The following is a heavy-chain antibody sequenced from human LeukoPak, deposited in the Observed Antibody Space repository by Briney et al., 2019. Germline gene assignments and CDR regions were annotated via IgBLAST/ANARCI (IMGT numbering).Heavy chain of an antibody. V-gene: IGHV4-39*01. D-gene: IGHD1-26*01. CDR2: IYYSGST. CDR3: ARHVQWGLGRVAFDP. Sequence: NPSETLSLTCTVSGGSISSSSYYWGWIRQPPGKGLEWIGSIYYSGSTYYNPSLKSRVTISVDTSKNQFSLKLSSVTAADTAVYYCARHVQWGLGRVAFDPWGQGTLVTVSS. CDR1: GGSISSSSYY. J-gene: IGHJ5*02.